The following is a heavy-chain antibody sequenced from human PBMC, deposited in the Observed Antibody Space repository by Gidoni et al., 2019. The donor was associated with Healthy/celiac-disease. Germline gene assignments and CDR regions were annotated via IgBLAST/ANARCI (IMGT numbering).Heavy chain of an antibody. V-gene: IGHV1-69*12. CDR2: IIPIFGTA. Sequence: QVQLVQSGAEVKKTVSSVKVSCKASGGTFSSYAILWVRQAPGQGLEWMGVIIPIFGTATYAQKFQGRFTITADESTSTDYMELSSLRSEDTAVYYCARSGLEYSGYEHYYYYGMDVWGQGTTVTVSS. J-gene: IGHJ6*02. CDR3: ARSGLEYSGYEHYYYYGMDV. CDR1: GGTFSSYA. D-gene: IGHD5-12*01.